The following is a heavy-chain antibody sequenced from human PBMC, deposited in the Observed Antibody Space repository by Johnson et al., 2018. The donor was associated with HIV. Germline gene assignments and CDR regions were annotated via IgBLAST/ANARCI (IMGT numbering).Heavy chain of an antibody. CDR2: ISSSGSTI. V-gene: IGHV3-11*01. CDR3: AGDRGRGGYSYGRGDAFDI. J-gene: IGHJ3*02. CDR1: GFTFSDYY. Sequence: QVQLVESGGGVVQPGRSLRLSCAASGFTFSDYYMSWIRQAPGQGLEWVSYISSSGSTIYYADSVKGRFTISRDNAKNSLYLQMNSLRAEDTAVYYCAGDRGRGGYSYGRGDAFDIWGQGTMVTVSS. D-gene: IGHD5-18*01.